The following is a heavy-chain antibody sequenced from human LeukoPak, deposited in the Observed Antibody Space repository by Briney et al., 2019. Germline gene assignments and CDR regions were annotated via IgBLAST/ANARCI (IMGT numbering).Heavy chain of an antibody. CDR3: ARDREGLPDY. Sequence: SQTLSLTCTVSGGSISSGDYYRSWIRQPPGKGLGWIGYIYYSGSTYYDPSLKSRVTISVDTSKNQFSLKLSSVTAADTAVYYCARDREGLPDYWGQGTLVTVSS. CDR2: IYYSGST. D-gene: IGHD1-14*01. CDR1: GGSISSGDYY. J-gene: IGHJ4*02. V-gene: IGHV4-30-4*08.